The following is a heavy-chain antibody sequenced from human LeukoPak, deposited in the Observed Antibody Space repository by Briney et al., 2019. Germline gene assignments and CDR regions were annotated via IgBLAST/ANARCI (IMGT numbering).Heavy chain of an antibody. CDR3: ARRVAGTDY. J-gene: IGHJ4*02. Sequence: ASVNVSCKASGGTFSSYAISWVRQAPGRGLEWMGIINPSGGSTNYAQKLQGRVTMTTDTSTSTAYMELRSLRSDDTAVYYCARRVAGTDYWGQGTLVTVSS. D-gene: IGHD6-19*01. CDR2: INPSGGST. V-gene: IGHV1-18*01. CDR1: GGTFSSYA.